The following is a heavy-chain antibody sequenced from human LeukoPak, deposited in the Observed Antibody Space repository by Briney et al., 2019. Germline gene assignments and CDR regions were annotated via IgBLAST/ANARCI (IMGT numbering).Heavy chain of an antibody. Sequence: WDTVSLLHAVWCRPFRGYYWLCTPDPRGRGLEERVDLNHHGRTNYNPSLTSRVTIPVDTSKHQFYLKLSSVTAADTAVYYCATIHREGAMVPYYFDYWGQGTLVTVSS. CDR1: CRPFRGYY. V-gene: IGHV4-34*01. J-gene: IGHJ4*02. CDR3: ATIHREGAMVPYYFDY. CDR2: LNHHGRT. D-gene: IGHD4/OR15-4a*01.